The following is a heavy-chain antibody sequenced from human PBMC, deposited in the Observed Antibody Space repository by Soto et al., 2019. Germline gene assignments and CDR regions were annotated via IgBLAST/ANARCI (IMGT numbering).Heavy chain of an antibody. CDR3: ARVRKYYYDSSGYFLDY. CDR2: IYYSGST. Sequence: LSLTCTVSGGSISSGGYYWSWIRQHPGKGLEWIGYIYYSGSTYYNPSLKSRVTISVDTSKNQFSLKLSSVTAADTAVYYCARVRKYYYDSSGYFLDYWGQGTLVTVSS. J-gene: IGHJ4*02. CDR1: GGSISSGGYY. D-gene: IGHD3-22*01. V-gene: IGHV4-31*03.